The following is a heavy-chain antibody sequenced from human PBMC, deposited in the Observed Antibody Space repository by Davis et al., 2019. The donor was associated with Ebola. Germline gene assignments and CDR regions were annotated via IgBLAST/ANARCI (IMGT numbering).Heavy chain of an antibody. CDR1: GYSINRGYH. V-gene: IGHV4-38-2*01. D-gene: IGHD2-15*01. CDR2: FYPSRST. CDR3: SRVGYCSGGDCPPQ. J-gene: IGHJ4*01. Sequence: SQTPSLTRAVSGYSINRGYHWGWIRQPPGKGPEYIGSFYPSRSTYYNPSLKGRVAISLDASKNHFFLSLSSVTASDTAVYYCSRVGYCSGGDCPPQWGPGTLVTVSS.